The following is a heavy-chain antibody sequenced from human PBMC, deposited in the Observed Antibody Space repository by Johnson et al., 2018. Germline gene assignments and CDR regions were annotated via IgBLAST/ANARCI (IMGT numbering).Heavy chain of an antibody. J-gene: IGHJ6*03. V-gene: IGHV4-59*01. Sequence: QVQLVESGPGLVKPSETLSLTCIVSGGSIDTYYWSWIRQPPGKGLEWIGYIYYTGTTNYSPSLRSRVTMSVDTSKNQVSLRLKSVTSADTAVYLGARGFGGAGINAKKYFYYMDVWGKGTTVTVSS. D-gene: IGHD3-10*01. CDR1: GGSIDTYY. CDR2: IYYTGTT. CDR3: ARGFGGAGINAKKYFYYMDV.